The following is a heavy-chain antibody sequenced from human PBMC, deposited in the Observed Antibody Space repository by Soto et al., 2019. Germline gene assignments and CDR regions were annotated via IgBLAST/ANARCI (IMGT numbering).Heavy chain of an antibody. CDR2: IYHTGST. Sequence: QVQLQESGPGLVKPSGTLSLTCGVFGGSISNSNWWTWVRQPPGKGLEWIGEIYHTGSTNYNSSLMSRVTISLDKPNNQFSLKLSSVTAAATAVYYCAHRPIVGAAIWGQGTLVTVSS. CDR1: GGSISNSNW. CDR3: AHRPIVGAAI. J-gene: IGHJ4*02. D-gene: IGHD1-26*01. V-gene: IGHV4-4*02.